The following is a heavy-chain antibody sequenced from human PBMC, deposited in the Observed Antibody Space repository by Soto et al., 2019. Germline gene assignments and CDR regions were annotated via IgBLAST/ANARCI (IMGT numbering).Heavy chain of an antibody. CDR1: GGSFSGYY. J-gene: IGHJ4*02. D-gene: IGHD4-4*01. V-gene: IGHV4-34*01. Sequence: SETLSLTCAVYGGSFSGYYWSWIRQPPGKGLEWIGEINHSGSTNYNPSLKSRVTISVDTSKNQFSLKLSSLTAADTAVYYCARGVGTTVTNWGQGTLVTVSS. CDR3: ARGVGTTVTN. CDR2: INHSGST.